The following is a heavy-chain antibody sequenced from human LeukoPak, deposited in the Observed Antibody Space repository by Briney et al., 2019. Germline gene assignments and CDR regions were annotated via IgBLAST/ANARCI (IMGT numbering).Heavy chain of an antibody. D-gene: IGHD5-24*01. J-gene: IGHJ3*02. Sequence: ASVKVSCKASGYTFTSYGISWVRQAPGQGLEWMGWISAYNGNTNYAQKLQGRVTMTTDTSTSTAYMELRSLRSDDTAVYYCARDSGEMATMADAFDIWGQGTMITVSS. CDR1: GYTFTSYG. CDR2: ISAYNGNT. V-gene: IGHV1-18*01. CDR3: ARDSGEMATMADAFDI.